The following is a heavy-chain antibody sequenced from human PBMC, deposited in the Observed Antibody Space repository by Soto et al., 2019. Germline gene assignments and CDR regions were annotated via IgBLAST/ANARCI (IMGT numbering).Heavy chain of an antibody. D-gene: IGHD6-13*01. Sequence: PSETLSLTCTVSGGSISSGGYYWSWIRQHPGKSLEWIGYIYYSGSTYYNPSLKSRVTISVDTSKNQFSLKLSSVTAADTAVYYCAGTAAAGRYYYGMDVWGQGTTVTVSS. CDR1: GGSISSGGYY. CDR3: AGTAAAGRYYYGMDV. CDR2: IYYSGST. J-gene: IGHJ6*02. V-gene: IGHV4-31*03.